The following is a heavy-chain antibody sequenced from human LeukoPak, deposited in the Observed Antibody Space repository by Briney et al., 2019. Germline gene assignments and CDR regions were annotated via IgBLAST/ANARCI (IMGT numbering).Heavy chain of an antibody. Sequence: SETLSLTCTVSGGSISSGGYYWSWIRQHPGKGLEWIGYIHYSGSTYYNPSLKSRVTISVDTSKNQFSLKLSSVTAADTAVYYCARQEDYGGSDYWGQGTLVTVSS. V-gene: IGHV4-31*03. CDR2: IHYSGST. J-gene: IGHJ4*02. CDR3: ARQEDYGGSDY. CDR1: GGSISSGGYY. D-gene: IGHD4-23*01.